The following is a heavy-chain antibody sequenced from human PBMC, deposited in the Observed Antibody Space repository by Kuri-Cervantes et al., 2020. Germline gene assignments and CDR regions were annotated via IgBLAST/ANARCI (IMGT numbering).Heavy chain of an antibody. V-gene: IGHV4-59*12. J-gene: IGHJ6*03. CDR2: IYYSGST. CDR1: GGSISGYY. Sequence: SETLSLTCNVSGGSISGYYWNWIRQPPGKGLEWIGYIYYSGSTNYNPSLESRVTISVDTSKNQFSLKLRSVTAADTAVYYCARGRAVYRYYYYYMDVWGKGTTVTVSS. CDR3: ARGRAVYRYYYYYMDV. D-gene: IGHD5/OR15-5a*01.